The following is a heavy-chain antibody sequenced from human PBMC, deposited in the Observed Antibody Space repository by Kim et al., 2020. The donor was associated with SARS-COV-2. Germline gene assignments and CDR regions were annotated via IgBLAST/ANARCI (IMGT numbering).Heavy chain of an antibody. D-gene: IGHD3-10*01. J-gene: IGHJ2*01. CDR3: AREDRITMLRGLIYWYFEL. V-gene: IGHV3-48*03. Sequence: KGRFTISRDNAKNSLYLQMNSLRAEDTAVYYCAREDRITMLRGLIYWYFELWGRGTLVTVSS.